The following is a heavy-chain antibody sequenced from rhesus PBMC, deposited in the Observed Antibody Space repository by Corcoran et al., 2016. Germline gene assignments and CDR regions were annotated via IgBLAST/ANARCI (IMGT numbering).Heavy chain of an antibody. D-gene: IGHD4-17*01. Sequence: VQLLPWGAGLVKPSETLSISCVVSGCYLSCSYSWTCISQGLGQGPPWAGGVIGCVNDQTATPPDNPSLKPRGTISTSTAKCQFSLRLSSVTAADTAVYYWARDEYGDYGVGRRFDIWGPGVLVTVSS. J-gene: IGHJ5-1*01. CDR3: ARDEYGDYGVGRRFDI. V-gene: IGHV4-73*01. CDR2: VNDQTATP. CDR1: GCYLSCSYS.